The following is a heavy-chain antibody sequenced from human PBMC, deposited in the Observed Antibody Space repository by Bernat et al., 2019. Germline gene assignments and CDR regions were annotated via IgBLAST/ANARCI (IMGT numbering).Heavy chain of an antibody. CDR2: ISYDGSNK. CDR3: AKVLNYYAHDLWDAFDI. CDR1: GFTFSSYG. D-gene: IGHD3-10*01. Sequence: QVQLVESGGGVVQPGRSLRLSCAASGFTFSSYGMHWVRQAPGKGLEWVAVISYDGSNKYYADSVKGRFTISRDNSKNTLYLQMNSLRAEDMAVYYCAKVLNYYAHDLWDAFDIWGQGTMVTVSS. J-gene: IGHJ3*02. V-gene: IGHV3-30*18.